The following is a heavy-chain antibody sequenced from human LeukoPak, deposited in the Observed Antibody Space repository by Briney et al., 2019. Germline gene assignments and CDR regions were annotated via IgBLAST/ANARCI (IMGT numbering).Heavy chain of an antibody. D-gene: IGHD3-9*01. CDR1: GFTFSDYY. CDR2: ISSSSSYT. Sequence: GGSLRLSCAASGFTFSDYYMSWIRQAPGKGLEWVSYISSSSSYTNYADSVKGRFTISRDNAKNSLYLQMNSLRAEDTAVYYCARGPLTGNLNRAFDIWGQGTKVTVSS. V-gene: IGHV3-11*06. CDR3: ARGPLTGNLNRAFDI. J-gene: IGHJ3*02.